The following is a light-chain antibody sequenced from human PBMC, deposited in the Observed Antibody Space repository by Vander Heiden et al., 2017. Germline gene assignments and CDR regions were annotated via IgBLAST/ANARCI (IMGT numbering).Light chain of an antibody. J-gene: IGKJ2*01. CDR2: RTS. V-gene: IGKV3-20*01. Sequence: EIVLTQSPGTLSLSPGERATLSCRASQNVNNIYVTWYQQKPGQAPRLLIYRTSSRATGIPDRFRGSGSGTDFTLTITILEPEDFAVYYCQQYLNSSYTFGQGTKLEI. CDR1: QNVNNIY. CDR3: QQYLNSSYT.